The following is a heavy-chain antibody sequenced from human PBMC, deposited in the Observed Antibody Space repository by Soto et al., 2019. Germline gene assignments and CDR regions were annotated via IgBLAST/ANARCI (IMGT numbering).Heavy chain of an antibody. D-gene: IGHD3-3*01. Sequence: QVHLQQWGAGLLKPSETLSLTCAVYGVSFTGYYWSWIRQPPGKGLEWVGDINHSGSTNYNPSVKSRVTISVGTYKKQFSLKLSSVTAADTAVYYCATSYYNFWSGYYLAYFDYWGQGTLVTVSS. J-gene: IGHJ4*02. CDR1: GVSFTGYY. V-gene: IGHV4-34*01. CDR2: INHSGST. CDR3: ATSYYNFWSGYYLAYFDY.